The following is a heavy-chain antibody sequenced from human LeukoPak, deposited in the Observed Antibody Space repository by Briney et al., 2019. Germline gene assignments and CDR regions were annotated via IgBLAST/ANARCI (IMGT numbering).Heavy chain of an antibody. CDR1: GFTVSSYA. CDR2: ISYDGSNK. J-gene: IGHJ4*02. V-gene: IGHV3-30-3*01. Sequence: GGSLRLSCAASGFTVSSYAMHWVRQAPGKGLEWVAVISYDGSNKYYADSVKGRFTISRDNSKNTLYLQMNSLRAEDTAVYYCARDREYGDYLWDYWGQGTLVTVSS. CDR3: ARDREYGDYLWDY. D-gene: IGHD4-17*01.